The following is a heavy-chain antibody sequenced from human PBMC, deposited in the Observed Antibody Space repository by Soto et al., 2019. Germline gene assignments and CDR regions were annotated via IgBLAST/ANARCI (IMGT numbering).Heavy chain of an antibody. CDR2: ISYDGSNK. V-gene: IGHV3-30*03. J-gene: IGHJ5*02. Sequence: SLRLSCAASGFSFSTYGMHWVRQAPGKGLEWVAVISYDGSNKYYADSVKGRFTISRDNAKNTLYLQMNSLRAEDTAVYYCARGKYYDVSTGYSTFDPWGQGVPVTVSS. CDR3: ARGKYYDVSTGYSTFDP. CDR1: GFSFSTYG. D-gene: IGHD3-9*01.